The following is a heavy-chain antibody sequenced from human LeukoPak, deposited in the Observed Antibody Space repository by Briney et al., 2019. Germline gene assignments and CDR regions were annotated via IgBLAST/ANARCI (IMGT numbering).Heavy chain of an antibody. Sequence: SETLSLTCTVSGYSISSGYYWGWIRQPPGKGLEWIGSIYHSGGTYYNPSLKSRVTISVDTSKNQFSLKLSSVTAADTAVYYCARDRVSRSGYFDYWGQGTLVTVSS. CDR2: IYHSGGT. V-gene: IGHV4-38-2*02. D-gene: IGHD3-10*01. J-gene: IGHJ4*02. CDR3: ARDRVSRSGYFDY. CDR1: GYSISSGYY.